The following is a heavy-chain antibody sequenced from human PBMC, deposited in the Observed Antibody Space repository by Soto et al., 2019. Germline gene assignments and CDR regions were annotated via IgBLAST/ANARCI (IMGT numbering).Heavy chain of an antibody. CDR3: ARGAGCGGDCYSTGYYYGMDV. J-gene: IGHJ6*02. D-gene: IGHD2-21*02. CDR1: GGTFSSYA. CDR2: IIPIFGTA. Sequence: ASVKVSCKASGGTFSSYAISWVRQAPGQGLEWMGGIIPIFGTANYAQKFQGRVTITADESTSTAYMELSSLRSEDTAVYYCARGAGCGGDCYSTGYYYGMDVWGQGTTVTVSS. V-gene: IGHV1-69*13.